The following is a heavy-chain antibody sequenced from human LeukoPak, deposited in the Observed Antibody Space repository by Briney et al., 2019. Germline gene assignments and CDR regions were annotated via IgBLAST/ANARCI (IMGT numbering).Heavy chain of an antibody. CDR2: IIPIFGTA. CDR1: GGTFSSYA. Sequence: GASVKVSCKASGGTFSSYAISWVRQAPGQGLEWMGGIIPIFGTANYAQKFQGRVTITADESTSTAYMEMSSLRSEDTAVYYCAREGLGYCSSTSCYFAFDIWGQGTMVTVSS. CDR3: AREGLGYCSSTSCYFAFDI. D-gene: IGHD2-2*01. J-gene: IGHJ3*02. V-gene: IGHV1-69*13.